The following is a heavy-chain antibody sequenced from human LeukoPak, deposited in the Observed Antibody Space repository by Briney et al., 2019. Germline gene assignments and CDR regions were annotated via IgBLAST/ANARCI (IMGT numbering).Heavy chain of an antibody. CDR1: GFTFSSYE. V-gene: IGHV3-48*03. CDR2: ISSSGSTI. Sequence: PGGSLRLSCAASGFTFSSYEMNWVRQAPGKGLEWVSYISSSGSTIYYADSVKGRFTISRDNSKNTLYLQMNSLRAEDTAVYYCAKGYWDWQQLVTGYFDYWGQGTLVTVSS. D-gene: IGHD6-13*01. CDR3: AKGYWDWQQLVTGYFDY. J-gene: IGHJ4*02.